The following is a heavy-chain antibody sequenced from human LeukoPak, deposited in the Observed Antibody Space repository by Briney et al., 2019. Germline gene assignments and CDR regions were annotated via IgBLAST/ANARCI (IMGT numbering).Heavy chain of an antibody. CDR2: ISGSGGST. CDR1: GFTFSSYA. V-gene: IGHV3-23*01. CDR3: ATYYDFWSGYSHKYYFDY. J-gene: IGHJ4*02. Sequence: PGGSLRLSCAASGFTFSSYAMSWVRQAPGKGLEWVSAISGSGGSTYYADSVKGRFTISRDNSKNTLYLQMNSLRAEDTAVYYCATYYDFWSGYSHKYYFDYWGQGTLVTVSP. D-gene: IGHD3-3*01.